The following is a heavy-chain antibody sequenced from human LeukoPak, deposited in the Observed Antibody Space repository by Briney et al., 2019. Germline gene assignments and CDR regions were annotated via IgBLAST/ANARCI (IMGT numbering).Heavy chain of an antibody. D-gene: IGHD3-10*01. CDR3: ARDPAYYGSGSYRPYYFDY. J-gene: IGHJ4*02. Sequence: SETLSLTCTVSGGSISSGSYYWSWIRQPAGKGLEWIGRIYTSGSTNYNPSLKSRVTISVDTSKNQFSLKLSSVTAADTAVYYCARDPAYYGSGSYRPYYFDYWGQGTLVTVSS. CDR1: GGSISSGSYY. CDR2: IYTSGST. V-gene: IGHV4-61*02.